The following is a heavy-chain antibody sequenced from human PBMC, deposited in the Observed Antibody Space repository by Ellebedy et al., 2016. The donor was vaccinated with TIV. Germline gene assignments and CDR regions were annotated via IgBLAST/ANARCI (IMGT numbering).Heavy chain of an antibody. Sequence: MPSETLSLTCTVSGGTISNNFYHWGWIRQPPGKGLEWIGSVYFSGSAYYNPSLKSRVAISVDTSKGQFSLTLNSLTAADTAVYYCGWDCSSTSCRGGYWGRGTLVTVSS. CDR3: GWDCSSTSCRGGY. CDR1: GGTISNNFYH. CDR2: VYFSGSA. D-gene: IGHD2-2*01. V-gene: IGHV4-39*01. J-gene: IGHJ4*02.